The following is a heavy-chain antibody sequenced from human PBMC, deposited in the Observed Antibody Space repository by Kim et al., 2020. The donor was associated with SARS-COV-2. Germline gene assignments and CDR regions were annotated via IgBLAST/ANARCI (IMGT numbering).Heavy chain of an antibody. CDR1: GGSISSYY. Sequence: SETLSLTCVVSGGSISSYYWSWIRQPPGKGLEYIGCVYNSGTTNYNPSMNSRVTISVDTSKNQLSLSLTSVTAADSAVYYCVGGGKGLAFDYWGQGSLVTVSS. CDR3: VGGGKGLAFDY. V-gene: IGHV4-59*12. D-gene: IGHD3-16*01. J-gene: IGHJ4*02. CDR2: VYNSGTT.